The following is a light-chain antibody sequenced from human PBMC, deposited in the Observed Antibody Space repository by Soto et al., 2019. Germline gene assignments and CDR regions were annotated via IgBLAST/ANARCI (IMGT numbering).Light chain of an antibody. J-gene: IGKJ1*01. CDR1: QSISSY. Sequence: DIQMTQSPSSLSASVGDRVTITCRASQSISSYLNWYQQKPGKAPKLLIYAASSLQSGVPSRFSGSGSGTDFSLTSSSVQPEDFATYYCQQSYSTHVTFGQGTKVEIK. CDR3: QQSYSTHVT. V-gene: IGKV1-39*01. CDR2: AAS.